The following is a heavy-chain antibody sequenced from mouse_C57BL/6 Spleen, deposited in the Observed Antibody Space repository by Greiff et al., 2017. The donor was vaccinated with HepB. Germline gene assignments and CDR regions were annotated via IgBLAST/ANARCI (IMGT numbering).Heavy chain of an antibody. Sequence: EVKVVESGGGLVQPGGSLKLSCAASGFTFSDYGMAWVRQAPRKGPEWVAFISNLAYSIYYADTVTGRITISRENAKNTLYLEMSSLRSEDTAMYYCARQGYGGAMDSWGQGTSVTVSS. V-gene: IGHV5-15*01. J-gene: IGHJ4*01. CDR2: ISNLAYSI. CDR1: GFTFSDYG. CDR3: ARQGYGGAMDS. D-gene: IGHD3-1*01.